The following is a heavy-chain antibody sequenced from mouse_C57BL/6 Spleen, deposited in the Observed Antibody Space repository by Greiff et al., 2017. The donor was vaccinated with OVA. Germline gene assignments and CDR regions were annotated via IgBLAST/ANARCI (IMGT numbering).Heavy chain of an antibody. J-gene: IGHJ2*01. CDR2: IYPGSGST. D-gene: IGHD1-1*01. V-gene: IGHV1-55*01. Sequence: VQLQQPGAELVKPGASVKMSCKASGYTFTSYWITWVKQRPGQGLEWIGDIYPGSGSTNYNEKFKSKATLTVDTSSSTAYMQLSSLTSEDSAVYYCARYGVITSGDFDYWGQGTTLTVSS. CDR3: ARYGVITSGDFDY. CDR1: GYTFTSYW.